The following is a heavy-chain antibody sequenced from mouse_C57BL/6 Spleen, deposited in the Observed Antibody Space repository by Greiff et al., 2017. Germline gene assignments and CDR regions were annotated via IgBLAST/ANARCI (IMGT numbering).Heavy chain of an antibody. D-gene: IGHD2-4*01. V-gene: IGHV1-80*01. Sequence: QVQLQQSGAELVKPGASVKISCKASGYAFSSSWMNWVKQRPGKGLEWIGQIYPGDGDTNYNGKFKGKATLTADKSSSTAYMQLSSLTSEDSAVYFGERWYYECDVGAMDYWGQGTSVTVSS. CDR3: ERWYYECDVGAMDY. J-gene: IGHJ4*01. CDR2: IYPGDGDT. CDR1: GYAFSSSW.